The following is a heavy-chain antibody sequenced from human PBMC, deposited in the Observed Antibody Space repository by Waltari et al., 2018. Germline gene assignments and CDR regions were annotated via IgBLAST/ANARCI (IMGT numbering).Heavy chain of an antibody. Sequence: VQLVESGGGLVEPGGSLRLSCVASGFTFSHAWINWVRQAPGKGLEWVGLMRSRSDGGTADYAAPVKGRFTISRDDSKDTLYLQMNNLRPEDTAVYYCTTAPMPDWGQGTLVTVSS. CDR3: TTAPMPD. CDR1: GFTFSHAW. V-gene: IGHV3-15*01. J-gene: IGHJ4*02. CDR2: MRSRSDGGTA. D-gene: IGHD2-2*01.